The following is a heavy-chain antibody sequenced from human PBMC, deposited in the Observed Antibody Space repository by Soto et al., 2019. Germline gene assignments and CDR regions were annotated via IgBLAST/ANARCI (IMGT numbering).Heavy chain of an antibody. J-gene: IGHJ3*02. Sequence: GGSLRLSCAASGFTFSSYAMHWVRQAPGKGLEWVAVISYDGSNKYYADSVKGRFTISRDNSKNTLYLQMNSLRAEDTAVYYCARVLTPNYYDSSGYSGDDAFDIWGQGTMVTVSS. CDR3: ARVLTPNYYDSSGYSGDDAFDI. CDR2: ISYDGSNK. V-gene: IGHV3-30-3*01. CDR1: GFTFSSYA. D-gene: IGHD3-22*01.